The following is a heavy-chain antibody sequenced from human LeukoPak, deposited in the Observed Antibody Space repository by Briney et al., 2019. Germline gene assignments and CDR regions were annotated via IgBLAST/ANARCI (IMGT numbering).Heavy chain of an antibody. CDR1: GGSISSHY. CDR3: ARGHSSSWYGAFDY. D-gene: IGHD6-13*01. V-gene: IGHV4-59*11. J-gene: IGHJ4*02. Sequence: SETLSLTCTVSGGSISSHYWSWIRQPPGKGQEWIGYIYYSGSTNYNPSLKSRVTISVDTSKNQFSLKLSSVTAADTAVYYCARGHSSSWYGAFDYWGQGTLVTVSS. CDR2: IYYSGST.